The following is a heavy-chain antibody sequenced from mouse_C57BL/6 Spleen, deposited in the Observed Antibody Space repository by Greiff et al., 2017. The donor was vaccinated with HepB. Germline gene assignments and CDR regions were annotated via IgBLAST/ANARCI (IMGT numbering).Heavy chain of an antibody. CDR2: IYPRSGNT. D-gene: IGHD1-1*01. J-gene: IGHJ3*01. CDR3: ARRDYGSSPFAY. Sequence: QVQLQQSGAELARPGASVKLSCKASGYTFTSYGISWVKQRTGQGLEWIGEIYPRSGNTYYNEKFKGKATLTADKSSSTAYMELRSLTSEDSAVYFCARRDYGSSPFAYWGQGTLVTVSA. CDR1: GYTFTSYG. V-gene: IGHV1-81*01.